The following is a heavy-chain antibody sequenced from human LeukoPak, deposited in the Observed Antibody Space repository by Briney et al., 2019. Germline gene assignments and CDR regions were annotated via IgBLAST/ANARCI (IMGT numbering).Heavy chain of an antibody. V-gene: IGHV4-59*08. CDR1: GGLIRSYY. D-gene: IGHD3-10*01. CDR3: ARGRVFYGSGTSFDY. Sequence: SETLSLTCTVSGGLIRSYYWSWIRQPPGKGLEWIGYIFYIGNTIYNPSLKSRVTISVDTSKNQFSLKLNSVTAADTAVYYCARGRVFYGSGTSFDYWGPGTLVTVSS. J-gene: IGHJ4*02. CDR2: IFYIGNT.